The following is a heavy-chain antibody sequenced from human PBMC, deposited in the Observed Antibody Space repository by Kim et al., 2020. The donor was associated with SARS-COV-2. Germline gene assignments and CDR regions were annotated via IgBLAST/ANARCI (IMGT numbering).Heavy chain of an antibody. CDR2: AYYSGST. CDR1: GASMSSYY. D-gene: IGHD6-19*01. J-gene: IGHJ4*01. Sequence: SETLSLTCTVSGASMSSYYCCWIRQPPGKGLEWVGYAYYSGSTNYNPYLTSRSTISVDTSTNQSSLTVTSVTAADTAADYCSTRRYSTAWYWYYFDYWG. CDR3: STRRYSTAWYWYYFDY. V-gene: IGHV4-59*03.